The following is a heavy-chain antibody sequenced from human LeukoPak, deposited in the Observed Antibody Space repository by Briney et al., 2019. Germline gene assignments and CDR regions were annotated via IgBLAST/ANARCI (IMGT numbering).Heavy chain of an antibody. CDR1: GYTFTSYG. V-gene: IGHV1-18*01. J-gene: IGHJ5*02. CDR2: ISAYNGNT. D-gene: IGHD3-10*01. Sequence: ASVKVSCKASGYTFTSYGISWVRQAPGQGLEWMGWISAYNGNTNYAQKPQGRVTMTTDTSTSTAYMELRSLRSDDTAVYYCARVSRGVIEGDFDPWGQGTLVTVSS. CDR3: ARVSRGVIEGDFDP.